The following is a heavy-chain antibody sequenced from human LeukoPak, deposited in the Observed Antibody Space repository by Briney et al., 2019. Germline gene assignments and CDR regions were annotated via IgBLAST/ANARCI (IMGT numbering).Heavy chain of an antibody. CDR2: ISPGGGST. Sequence: GGSLRLSCAASGLSFSSYAMSWVRQAPGKGLEWVSTISPGGGSTYYADSVKGRFTISSDNSKKTLYLQMSSLRVEDTAVYYCAKASSGYYAFDYWGQGTLVTVSP. D-gene: IGHD3-22*01. CDR1: GLSFSSYA. J-gene: IGHJ4*02. V-gene: IGHV3-23*01. CDR3: AKASSGYYAFDY.